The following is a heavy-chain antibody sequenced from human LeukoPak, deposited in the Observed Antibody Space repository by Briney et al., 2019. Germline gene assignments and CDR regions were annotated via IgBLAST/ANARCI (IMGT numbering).Heavy chain of an antibody. CDR1: GFTFCSYL. Sequence: PGGSLTLPCAASGFTFCSYLMSWVRQAPGKGREGVANIKQDGSEKFYVDSVKGRFPISRDNDKNSLYLQMNSLRAEDTAVYYCARDPRAKYYDFWSGYLVWGQGTLVTVSS. D-gene: IGHD3-3*01. CDR2: IKQDGSEK. J-gene: IGHJ4*02. CDR3: ARDPRAKYYDFWSGYLV. V-gene: IGHV3-7*01.